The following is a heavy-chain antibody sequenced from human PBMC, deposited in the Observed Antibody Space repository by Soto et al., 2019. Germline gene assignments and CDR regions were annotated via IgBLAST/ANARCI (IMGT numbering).Heavy chain of an antibody. CDR1: IASILSHHYY. CDR2: IYYSGST. D-gene: IGHD3-22*01. CDR3: AREGAMNYDSSGLPLDAFDI. V-gene: IGHV4-30-4*01. Sequence: SYTLSLTSLFPIASILSHHYYWTFNCKPTGYGLDWIGYIYYSGSTYYNPSLKSRVTISVDTSKIQFSLKLGSVTAADMALFYCAREGAMNYDSSGLPLDAFDIWGQGTMVT. J-gene: IGHJ3*02.